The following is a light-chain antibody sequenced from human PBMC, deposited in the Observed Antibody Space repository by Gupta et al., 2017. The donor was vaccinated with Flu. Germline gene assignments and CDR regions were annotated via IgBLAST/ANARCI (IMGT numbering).Light chain of an antibody. CDR3: QQDDNLLRT. V-gene: IGKV1-33*01. CDR2: DAS. Sequence: DIQMTQSPSSLSASVGDRVTITCQASQDISNYLNWYQQKPGKAPKLLIYDASNLETGVPSRFSGSGSGTDFTFTISSLQPEDIATYYCQQDDNLLRTFGQGTKVEIK. J-gene: IGKJ1*01. CDR1: QDISNY.